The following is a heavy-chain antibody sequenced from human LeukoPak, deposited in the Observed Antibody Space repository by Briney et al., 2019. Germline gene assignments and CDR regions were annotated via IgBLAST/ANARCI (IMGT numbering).Heavy chain of an antibody. V-gene: IGHV3-23*01. CDR2: ISGSGGST. J-gene: IGHJ4*02. D-gene: IGHD1-26*01. CDR1: GFTFSSYA. Sequence: GASLRLSCAASGFTFSSYAMSWVRQAPGKGLEWVSAISGSGGSTYYADSVKGRFTISRDNSKNTLYLQMNSLRAEDTAVYYCAKRGVGAQESDYWGQGTLVTVSS. CDR3: AKRGVGAQESDY.